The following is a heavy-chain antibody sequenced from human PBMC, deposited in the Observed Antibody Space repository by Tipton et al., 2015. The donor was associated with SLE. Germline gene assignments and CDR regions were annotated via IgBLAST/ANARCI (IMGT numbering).Heavy chain of an antibody. CDR2: IIGYNGDT. V-gene: IGHV1-18*01. Sequence: QLVQSGAEVKKPGASVKVSCKASGYTFTCYGLSWVRQAPGQGLEWVGWIIGYNGDTNYAQKLQYRVTMNTDTTTSTAYMELRSLRSDYTAVYFCARSGYYERSGYPPFLDDWGQGTLVTGSS. CDR3: ARSGYYERSGYPPFLDD. J-gene: IGHJ4*02. D-gene: IGHD3-22*01. CDR1: GYTFTCYG.